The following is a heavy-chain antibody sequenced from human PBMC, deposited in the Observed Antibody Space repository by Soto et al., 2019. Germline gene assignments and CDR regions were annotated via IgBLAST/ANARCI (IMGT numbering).Heavy chain of an antibody. CDR3: ARGSTGYSSSWYRY. V-gene: IGHV4-59*08. D-gene: IGHD6-13*01. CDR1: GGSISSYY. Sequence: QVQLQESGPGLVKPSETLSLTCTVSGGSISSYYWSWIRQPPGKGLEWIGYIYNSGSTNYNPSLKSRVTXXVXTXKNQCSRKLSSVTAADTAVYYCARGSTGYSSSWYRYWGQGTLVTVSS. J-gene: IGHJ4*02. CDR2: IYNSGST.